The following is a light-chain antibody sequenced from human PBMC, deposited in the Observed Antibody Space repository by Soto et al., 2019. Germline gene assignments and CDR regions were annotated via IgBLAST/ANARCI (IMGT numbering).Light chain of an antibody. V-gene: IGKV2-30*01. CDR2: KVS. Sequence: DVVMTQSPLSLPVTLGQPASISCRASRSLIYTDGNTYLKWFHQRPGQSPRRLFSKVSNRDSGVPDRFSGSGSGTDFTLKISRVEAEDVGLYYCMQGAPWPYAFGQVTKLEIK. CDR3: MQGAPWPYA. J-gene: IGKJ2*01. CDR1: RSLIYTDGNTY.